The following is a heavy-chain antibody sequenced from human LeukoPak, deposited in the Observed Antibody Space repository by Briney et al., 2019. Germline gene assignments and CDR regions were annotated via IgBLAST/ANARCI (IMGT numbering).Heavy chain of an antibody. J-gene: IGHJ4*02. CDR2: IHHSGST. Sequence: PSQTLSLTCAVSGGSISSGSWWGWIRQPPGKGLEWIGEIHHSGSTNYNPSLKSRVTLSVDKSKSQLSLRLTSVTAADTAVYYCARGGDYRFDYWGQGTLVTVSS. CDR3: ARGGDYRFDY. CDR1: GGSISSGSW. V-gene: IGHV4-4*02. D-gene: IGHD4-17*01.